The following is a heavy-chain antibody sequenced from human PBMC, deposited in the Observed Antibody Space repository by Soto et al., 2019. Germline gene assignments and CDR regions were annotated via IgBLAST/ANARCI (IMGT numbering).Heavy chain of an antibody. J-gene: IGHJ4*02. CDR2: ISAYNGNT. CDR3: ARYQLWSHSPYYFDY. V-gene: IGHV1-18*01. D-gene: IGHD5-18*01. Sequence: GASVKVSCKASGYTFTSYGISWVRQAPGQGLEWMGWISAYNGNTNYAQKLQGRVTMTTDTSTSTAYMELRSLRSDDTAVYYCARYQLWSHSPYYFDYWGQGILVTVSS. CDR1: GYTFTSYG.